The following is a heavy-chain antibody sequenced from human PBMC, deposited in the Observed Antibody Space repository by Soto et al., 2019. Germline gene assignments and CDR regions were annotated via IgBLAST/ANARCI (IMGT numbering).Heavy chain of an antibody. V-gene: IGHV4-30-2*01. D-gene: IGHD2-21*01. CDR1: CGSISSGGYS. CDR2: IYHSGST. CDR3: ARIPSP. J-gene: IGHJ5*02. Sequence: SETLSLTCAVSCGSISSGGYSWSWIRQPPGKGLEWIGYIYHSGSTYYNPSLKSRVTISVDRSKNQFSLKVSSVTAADTAVYYCARIPSPWGQGTLVTVSS.